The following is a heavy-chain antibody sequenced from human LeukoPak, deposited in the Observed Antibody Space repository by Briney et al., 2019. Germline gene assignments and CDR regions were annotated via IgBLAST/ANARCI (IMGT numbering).Heavy chain of an antibody. CDR1: GGSISSSSYY. CDR2: NYCSGNT. Sequence: SETLSLTCSVSGGSISSSSYYWGWIRQPPGQGLEWIGSNYCSGNTYNNPSLKSRVTVSVDTSKNQFSLKLSSVIEADAAVYYCARAYAEYASRFDYWGQGILVTVSS. D-gene: IGHD2-2*01. V-gene: IGHV4-39*07. J-gene: IGHJ4*02. CDR3: ARAYAEYASRFDY.